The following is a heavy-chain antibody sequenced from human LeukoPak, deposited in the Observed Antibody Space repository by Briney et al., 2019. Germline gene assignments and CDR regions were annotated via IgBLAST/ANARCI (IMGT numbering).Heavy chain of an antibody. D-gene: IGHD3-10*01. Sequence: GGSLRLSCEASGFIFSSAWMTWVRQAPGKGLEWVSSISSSSSYIYYADSVKGRFTISRDNAKNSLYLQMNSLRAEDTAVYYCARGRAAMDVWGQGTTVTVSS. J-gene: IGHJ6*02. CDR2: ISSSSSYI. CDR3: ARGRAAMDV. CDR1: GFIFSSAW. V-gene: IGHV3-21*06.